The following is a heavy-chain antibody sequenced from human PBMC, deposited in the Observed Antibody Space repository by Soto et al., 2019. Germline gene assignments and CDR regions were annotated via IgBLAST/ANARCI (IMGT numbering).Heavy chain of an antibody. CDR2: IYYSGST. J-gene: IGHJ6*02. CDR3: ARHTPYSSSAQAPGWVSFAPVYYYGMDV. V-gene: IGHV4-59*08. D-gene: IGHD6-13*01. CDR1: GGSISSYY. Sequence: SETLSLTCTVSGGSISSYYWSWIRQPPGKGLEWIGYIYYSGSTNYNPSLKSRVTISVDTSKNQFSLKLSSVTAADTAVYYCARHTPYSSSAQAPGWVSFAPVYYYGMDVWGQGTTVTVSS.